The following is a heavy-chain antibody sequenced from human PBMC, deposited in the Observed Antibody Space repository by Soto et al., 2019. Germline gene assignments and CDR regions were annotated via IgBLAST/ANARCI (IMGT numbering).Heavy chain of an antibody. J-gene: IGHJ4*02. CDR3: AKGKLPRRNYSSSYFDY. D-gene: IGHD6-13*01. Sequence: GGSLRLSCAASGFTFSSYGMHWVRQAPGKGLEWVAVISYDGSNKYYADSVKGRFTISRDNSKNTLYLQMNSLRAEDTAVYYCAKGKLPRRNYSSSYFDYWGQGTLVTVSS. CDR1: GFTFSSYG. V-gene: IGHV3-30*18. CDR2: ISYDGSNK.